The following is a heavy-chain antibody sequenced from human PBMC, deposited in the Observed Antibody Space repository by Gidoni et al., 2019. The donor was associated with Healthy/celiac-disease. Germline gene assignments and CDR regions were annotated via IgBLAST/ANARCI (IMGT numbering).Heavy chain of an antibody. D-gene: IGHD3-22*01. J-gene: IGHJ4*02. CDR3: AGDHRAEGYDSSGYYRDFDY. CDR2: IIPIFGTA. CDR1: GGSFSSYA. V-gene: IGHV1-69*01. Sequence: QVQLVQSGSGVKKPGDPVQVSCKASGGSFSSYAINQVRQAPGQGLGWMGGIIPIFGTANYAQKFQGRVTITADESTSTAYMELSSLRSEDTAVYYCAGDHRAEGYDSSGYYRDFDYWGQGTLVTVSS.